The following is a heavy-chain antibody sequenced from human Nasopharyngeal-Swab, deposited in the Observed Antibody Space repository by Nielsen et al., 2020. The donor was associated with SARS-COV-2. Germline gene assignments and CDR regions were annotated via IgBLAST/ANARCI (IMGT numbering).Heavy chain of an antibody. Sequence: GGSLRLSCAASGFTFSSYDMPWVRQAPGKGLEWVAVISYDGSNKYYADSVKGRFTISRDNSKNTLYLQMNSLRAEDTAVYYCAKGGGTTGTVGLDIWGQGTMVTVSS. CDR1: GFTFSSYD. V-gene: IGHV3-30*18. CDR3: AKGGGTTGTVGLDI. J-gene: IGHJ3*02. D-gene: IGHD1-1*01. CDR2: ISYDGSNK.